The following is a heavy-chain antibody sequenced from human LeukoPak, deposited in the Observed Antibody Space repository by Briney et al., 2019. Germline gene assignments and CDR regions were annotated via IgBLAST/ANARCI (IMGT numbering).Heavy chain of an antibody. J-gene: IGHJ3*02. V-gene: IGHV1-69*04. CDR3: ARVSGSSAYAFDI. D-gene: IGHD1-26*01. CDR2: IIPILGIA. Sequence: GASVKVSCKASGGTFSSYAISWVRQAPGQGLEWMGRIIPILGIANYAQKFQGRVTITADKSTSTAYMELSSLRSEDTAVYYCARVSGSSAYAFDIWGQGTMVTVSS. CDR1: GGTFSSYA.